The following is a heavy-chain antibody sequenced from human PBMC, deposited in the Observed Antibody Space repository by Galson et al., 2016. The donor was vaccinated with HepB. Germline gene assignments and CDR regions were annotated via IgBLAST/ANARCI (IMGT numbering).Heavy chain of an antibody. CDR2: IYWEGGK. D-gene: IGHD3-3*01. J-gene: IGHJ5*02. V-gene: IGHV2-5*02. CDR3: AHTFTVFGVISWFGP. CDR1: GFSLDTSGLG. Sequence: PALVKPTQTLTLTCTFSGFSLDTSGLGVTWIRQPPGKALEWLAVIYWEGGKHYSTSLESRLSVTKDTSENQVVLTLTNVDPGDTATYYCAHTFTVFGVISWFGPWGQGTLVTVSS.